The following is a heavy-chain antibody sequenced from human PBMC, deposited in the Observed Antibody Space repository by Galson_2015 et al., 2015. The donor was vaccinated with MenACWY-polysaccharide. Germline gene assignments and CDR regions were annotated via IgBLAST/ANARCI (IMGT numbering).Heavy chain of an antibody. CDR2: ISYDGSNQ. V-gene: IGHV3-30*18. CDR3: VKGALGYYDFWSGYYFDY. D-gene: IGHD3-3*01. CDR1: GFTSSSYG. Sequence: SLRLSCAASGFTSSSYGMHWVRQAPGKGLEWVAVISYDGSNQYYVDSVKSRFTISRDNSKNTLYLQMNSLRAEDTALYYCVKGALGYYDFWSGYYFDYWGQGTLVTVSS. J-gene: IGHJ4*02.